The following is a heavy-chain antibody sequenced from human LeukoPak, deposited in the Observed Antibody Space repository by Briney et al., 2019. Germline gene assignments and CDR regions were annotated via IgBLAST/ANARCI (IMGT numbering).Heavy chain of an antibody. J-gene: IGHJ4*02. Sequence: SETLSLTCAIYGGSFSAYYWNWIRQPPGKGLEWIGEINHSGSTNYNPSLKSRVTISVDTSKNQFSLKLSSVTAADTAVYYCARVTGYMTEDYFDYWGQGTLITVSS. CDR3: ARVTGYMTEDYFDY. CDR1: GGSFSAYY. V-gene: IGHV4-34*01. CDR2: INHSGST. D-gene: IGHD6-13*01.